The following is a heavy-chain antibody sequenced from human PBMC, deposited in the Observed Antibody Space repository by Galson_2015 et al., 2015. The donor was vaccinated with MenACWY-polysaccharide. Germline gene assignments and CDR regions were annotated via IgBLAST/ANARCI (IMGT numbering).Heavy chain of an antibody. D-gene: IGHD2-15*01. CDR1: GFSFSTYW. J-gene: IGHJ5*02. Sequence: SLRLSCAASGFSFSTYWMHWVRHAPGKGLVWVSRINADGSATDYADSARGRFTISRDNAKNTLYLEMNSLRAEDTAVYYCTKAGAKYCRGSSCYFNWFDPWGQGTLVTVSS. CDR2: INADGSAT. CDR3: TKAGAKYCRGSSCYFNWFDP. V-gene: IGHV3-74*01.